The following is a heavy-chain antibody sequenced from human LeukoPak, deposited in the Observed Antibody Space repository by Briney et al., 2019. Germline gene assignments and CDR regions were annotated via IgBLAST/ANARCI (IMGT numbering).Heavy chain of an antibody. V-gene: IGHV1-46*01. CDR3: ARAFYRAYMDV. CDR1: GYTFTSYY. D-gene: IGHD3-3*02. CDR2: INPSGGST. Sequence: ASVKVSCKASGYTFTSYYMHWVRQAPGQGLEWMGIINPSGGSTSYAQKFQGRVTMTRDMSTSTVYMELSGLRSEDTAVYYCARAFYRAYMDVWGKGTTVTVSS. J-gene: IGHJ6*03.